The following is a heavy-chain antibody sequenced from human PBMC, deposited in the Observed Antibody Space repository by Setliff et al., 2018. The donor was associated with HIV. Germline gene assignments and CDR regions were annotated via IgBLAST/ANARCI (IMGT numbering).Heavy chain of an antibody. CDR1: GYSISSRYY. CDR2: TYHSGST. CDR3: ASSPAWRSDYGLHTFDY. V-gene: IGHV4-38-2*02. J-gene: IGHJ4*02. D-gene: IGHD4-17*01. Sequence: KPSETLSLTCTVSGYSISSRYYWGWIRQSPGKGLEWIGSTYHSGSTQYNPSLKSRVTISVDTPKNQFSLKLSSVTAADTAVYYCASSPAWRSDYGLHTFDYWGQGTLVTVSS.